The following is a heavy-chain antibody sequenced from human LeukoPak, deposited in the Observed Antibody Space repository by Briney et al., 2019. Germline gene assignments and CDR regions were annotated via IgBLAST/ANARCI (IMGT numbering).Heavy chain of an antibody. CDR1: GYSFINYW. V-gene: IGHV5-51*01. CDR3: ARGRIQYSDY. Sequence: GESLKISCKGSGYSFINYWIGWVRQMPRKGLEWVGIIYPGDSDTRYSPSFQGQVTISADKSISTAYLQWSSLKASDTAMYYCARGRIQYSDYWGQGTLVTVSS. D-gene: IGHD4-11*01. CDR2: IYPGDSDT. J-gene: IGHJ4*02.